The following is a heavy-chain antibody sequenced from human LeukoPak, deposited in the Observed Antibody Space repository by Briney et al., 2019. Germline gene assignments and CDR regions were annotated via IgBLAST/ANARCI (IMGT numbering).Heavy chain of an antibody. CDR1: GYTFTGYY. D-gene: IGHD3-3*01. J-gene: IGHJ5*02. CDR3: ARYDFWGGYYLAINWFDP. CDR2: INPNSGGT. Sequence: ASVKVSCKASGYTFTGYYMHWVRQAPGQGPQWMGWINPNSGGTNYAQKFQGRVTMTRDTSISTAYMELSRLRSDDTAVYYCARYDFWGGYYLAINWFDPWGQGTLVTVSS. V-gene: IGHV1-2*02.